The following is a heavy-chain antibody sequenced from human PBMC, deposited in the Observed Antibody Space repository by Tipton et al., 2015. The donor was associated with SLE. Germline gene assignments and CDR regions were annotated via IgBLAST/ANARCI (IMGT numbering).Heavy chain of an antibody. V-gene: IGHV4-38-2*02. Sequence: TLSLTCIVSGYSLTSGYYWGWIRQPPGKGLEWIGSIHHSGNTYYNPSLKSRVIISIDTSKNQFSLNLSSVTAADTAVYYCARDEYRYDTTGYHLLGHFDFWGQGTLVTVSS. CDR1: GYSLTSGYY. CDR3: ARDEYRYDTTGYHLLGHFDF. CDR2: IHHSGNT. D-gene: IGHD3-22*01. J-gene: IGHJ4*02.